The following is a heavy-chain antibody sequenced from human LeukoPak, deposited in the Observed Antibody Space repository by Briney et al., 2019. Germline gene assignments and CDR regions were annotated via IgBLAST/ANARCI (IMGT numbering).Heavy chain of an antibody. J-gene: IGHJ4*02. Sequence: ASVKVSCKASGYTFTDYYMHWVRQAPGQGLEWMGWINPNSGGINYAQKFQGRVTMTRDTSISTVFMELSRLRSDDTAVYYCARELGGSGSYLLRWGQGTLVTVSS. CDR2: INPNSGGI. CDR3: ARELGGSGSYLLR. V-gene: IGHV1-2*02. CDR1: GYTFTDYY. D-gene: IGHD3-10*01.